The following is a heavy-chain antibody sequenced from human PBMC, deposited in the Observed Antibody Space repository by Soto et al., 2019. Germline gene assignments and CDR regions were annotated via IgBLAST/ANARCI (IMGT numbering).Heavy chain of an antibody. D-gene: IGHD6-19*01. Sequence: QVQLVESGGGVVQPGESLRLSCAASGFPFSSYAMHWVRQAPGKGLGWVAVISYDGSVESYADSVKGRFTISRDNSKNTLFLQMNSLRAEDTAVYYCAKAPAGIAVFDYWGQGTLVTVSS. CDR3: AKAPAGIAVFDY. V-gene: IGHV3-30*18. CDR2: ISYDGSVE. J-gene: IGHJ4*02. CDR1: GFPFSSYA.